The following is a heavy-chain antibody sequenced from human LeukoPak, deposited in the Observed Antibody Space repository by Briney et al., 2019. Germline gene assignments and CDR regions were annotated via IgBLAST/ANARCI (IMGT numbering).Heavy chain of an antibody. D-gene: IGHD5/OR15-5a*01. CDR2: IYGGGNT. Sequence: GGSLRLSCAASGFTVNTHDMSWVRQAPGKGLEWVSIIYGGGNTYYADSMRGKFTISRDNSKNTLYLQMHSLRVEDTAVYYCARGGLRSYYFDYWGQGTLVTVSS. CDR3: ARGGLRSYYFDY. J-gene: IGHJ4*02. V-gene: IGHV3-66*01. CDR1: GFTVNTHD.